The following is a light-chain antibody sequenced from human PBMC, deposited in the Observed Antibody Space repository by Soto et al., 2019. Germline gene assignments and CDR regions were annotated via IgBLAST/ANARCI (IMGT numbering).Light chain of an antibody. Sequence: QSALTQPASVSGSPGQSITISCTGTSSDVGGYNYVSWYQQHPGKVPKLMIYEVSNRPSGISNRFSGSKSGNTASLTIPGLQADDEADYYCSSYTSSTTLIFGGGTKLTVL. CDR3: SSYTSSTTLI. J-gene: IGLJ2*01. CDR2: EVS. CDR1: SSDVGGYNY. V-gene: IGLV2-14*01.